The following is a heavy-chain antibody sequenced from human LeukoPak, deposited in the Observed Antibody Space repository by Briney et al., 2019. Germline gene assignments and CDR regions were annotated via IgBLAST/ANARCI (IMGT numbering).Heavy chain of an antibody. CDR1: GGSISSYY. CDR3: ARIRRATEMDIVVVPAALYMDV. CDR2: IYTSGST. V-gene: IGHV4-4*07. D-gene: IGHD2-2*03. J-gene: IGHJ6*03. Sequence: SETLSLTCTVSGGSISSYYWSWIRQPAGKGLEWIGRIYTSGSTNYNPSLKSRVTMSVDTSKNQFSLKLSSVTAADPAVYYCARIRRATEMDIVVVPAALYMDVWGKGTTVTVSS.